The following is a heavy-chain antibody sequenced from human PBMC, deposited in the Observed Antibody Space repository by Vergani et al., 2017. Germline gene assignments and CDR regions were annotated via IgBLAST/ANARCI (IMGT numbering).Heavy chain of an antibody. J-gene: IGHJ5*02. D-gene: IGHD2-15*01. V-gene: IGHV3-11*01. CDR2: ISSSGSTI. CDR1: GFTFSDYY. Sequence: QVQLVESGGGLVRPGGSLRLSCAASGFTFSDYYMSLIRQAPGKGLEWVSYISSSGSTIYYAVSVKGRFTISRDNAKNSLYLQMNSLRAEDTAVYYCARGLVVAAINWFDPWGQGTLVTVSS. CDR3: ARGLVVAAINWFDP.